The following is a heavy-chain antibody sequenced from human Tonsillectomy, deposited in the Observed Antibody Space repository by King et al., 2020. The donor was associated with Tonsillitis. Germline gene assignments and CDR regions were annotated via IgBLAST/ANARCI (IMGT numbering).Heavy chain of an antibody. J-gene: IGHJ4*02. V-gene: IGHV2-5*01. CDR2: IYWNDDK. D-gene: IGHD3-10*01. CDR1: GFSLSSSGVG. Sequence: ITLKESGPTLVKPTQTLTLTCTFSGFSLSSSGVGVGWIRQPPGKALEWLALIYWNDDKRYSPSLKSRLTITKDTSKNQVVLTMTNMDPVDTATYYCAHLKELTTVRGVLPYFDYWGQGTLVTVSS. CDR3: AHLKELTTVRGVLPYFDY.